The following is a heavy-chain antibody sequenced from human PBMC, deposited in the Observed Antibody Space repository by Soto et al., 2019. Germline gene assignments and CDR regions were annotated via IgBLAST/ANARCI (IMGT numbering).Heavy chain of an antibody. CDR1: GGSISSGGYS. Sequence: QLQLQESGSGLVKPSQTLSLTCAVSGGSISSGGYSWSWIRQPPGKGPEWIGYIYHSGSTYYNPSLKSRVTISVDRSKNQFSLKLSSVTAADTAVYYCAREGYGDYWNYFDYWGQGTLVTVSS. D-gene: IGHD4-17*01. J-gene: IGHJ4*02. V-gene: IGHV4-30-2*01. CDR3: AREGYGDYWNYFDY. CDR2: IYHSGST.